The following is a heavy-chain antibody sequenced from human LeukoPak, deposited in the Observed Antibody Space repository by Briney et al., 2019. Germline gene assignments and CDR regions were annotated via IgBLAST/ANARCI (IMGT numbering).Heavy chain of an antibody. J-gene: IGHJ4*02. CDR2: IYYSGST. CDR3: ARDYLGYSSSSYFDY. D-gene: IGHD6-6*01. V-gene: IGHV4-39*07. Sequence: PSETLSLTCTVSGGSISSSSYYWGWIRQPPGTGLEWIGSIYYSGSTYYNPSLESRVTISVDTSKNQFSLKLSSVTAADTAVYYCARDYLGYSSSSYFDYWGQGTLVTVSS. CDR1: GGSISSSSYY.